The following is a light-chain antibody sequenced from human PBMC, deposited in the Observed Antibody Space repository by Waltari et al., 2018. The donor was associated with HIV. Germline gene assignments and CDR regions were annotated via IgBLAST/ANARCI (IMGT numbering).Light chain of an antibody. J-gene: IGLJ1*01. CDR1: NIGSKN. CDR2: NGG. V-gene: IGLV3-21*02. Sequence: SYVLTQPLSVSVAPGQTARITCGGNNIGSKNVHWYQQKPRQAPVLVVFNGGDRPSGIPQRLSGSSSENTATLTISRVEVGDEADYYCQVWDSSSDHPGVFGSGTKVTVL. CDR3: QVWDSSSDHPGV.